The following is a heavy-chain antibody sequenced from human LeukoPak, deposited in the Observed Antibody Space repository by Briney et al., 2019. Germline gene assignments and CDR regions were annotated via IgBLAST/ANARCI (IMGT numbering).Heavy chain of an antibody. J-gene: IGHJ4*02. Sequence: GRSLRLSCAASGFTFGSYGMHWVRQAPGKGLEWVAVIWYDGSNKYYADSVKGRFTISRDNSKNTLYLRMNSLRAEDTAVYYCARSSRDGYLDYWGQGTLVTVSS. D-gene: IGHD5-24*01. CDR2: IWYDGSNK. CDR3: ARSSRDGYLDY. CDR1: GFTFGSYG. V-gene: IGHV3-33*01.